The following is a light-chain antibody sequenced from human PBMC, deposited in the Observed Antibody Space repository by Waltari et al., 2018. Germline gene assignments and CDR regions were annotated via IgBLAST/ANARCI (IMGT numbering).Light chain of an antibody. CDR2: LVS. Sequence: DIVITQSPLSLPVIPGAPASISSRSIPSLLDGNGYTYLDWYLQKPGQSPQLLIYLVSNRASGVPDRFSGTGSGTDFTLNISRVEAEDIGVYYCMQALQTPLFTFGPGTKLDIK. V-gene: IGKV2-28*01. CDR1: PSLLDGNGYTY. CDR3: MQALQTPLFT. J-gene: IGKJ3*01.